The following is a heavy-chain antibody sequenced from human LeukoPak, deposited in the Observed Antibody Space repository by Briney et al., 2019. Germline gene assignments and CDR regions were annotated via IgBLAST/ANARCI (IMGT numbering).Heavy chain of an antibody. CDR1: GYTFTSYY. CDR2: INPSGGST. V-gene: IGHV1-46*01. Sequence: WASVTVSCKASGYTFTSYYMHWVRQAPGQGLEWMGIINPSGGSTSYAQKFQGRVTMTRDTSTGTVYMELSSLRSEDTAVYYCAREMGTTGFDPWGQGTLVTVSS. CDR3: AREMGTTGFDP. D-gene: IGHD7-27*01. J-gene: IGHJ5*02.